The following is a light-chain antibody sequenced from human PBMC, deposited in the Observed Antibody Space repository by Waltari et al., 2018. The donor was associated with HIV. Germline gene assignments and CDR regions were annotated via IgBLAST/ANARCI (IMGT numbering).Light chain of an antibody. J-gene: IGKJ1*01. CDR2: LGS. CDR1: QSLLQTNGQNY. CDR3: MQALQTPWT. V-gene: IGKV2-28*01. Sequence: DIVMTQSPLSLPVTPGEPASISCRSSQSLLQTNGQNYLDWYLQKPGQSPQLLIYLGSNRASGVPDRFSGSGSGTDFTLQISRVEAEDVGVYYCMQALQTPWTFGQGTKVEIK.